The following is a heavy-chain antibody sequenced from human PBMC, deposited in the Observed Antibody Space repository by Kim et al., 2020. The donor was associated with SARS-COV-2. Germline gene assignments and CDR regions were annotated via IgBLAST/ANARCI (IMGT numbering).Heavy chain of an antibody. V-gene: IGHV4-4*02. J-gene: IGHJ3*02. CDR2: IYHSGST. D-gene: IGHD2-2*01. CDR1: GGSISSSNW. CDR3: ARAFVVVPAARANAFDI. Sequence: SETLSLTCAVSGGSISSSNWWSWVRQPPGKGLEWIGEIYHSGSTNYNPSLKSRVTISVDKSKNQFSLKLSSVTAADTAVYYCARAFVVVPAARANAFDIWGQGTMVTVSS.